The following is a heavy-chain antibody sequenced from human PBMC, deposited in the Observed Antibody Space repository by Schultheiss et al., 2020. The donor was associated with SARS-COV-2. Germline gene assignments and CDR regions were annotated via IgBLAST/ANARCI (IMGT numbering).Heavy chain of an antibody. D-gene: IGHD1-26*01. V-gene: IGHV3-21*01. J-gene: IGHJ4*02. CDR3: AKGAIVGVPRENHFDY. CDR1: GFTFSSYS. CDR2: ISSSSSYI. Sequence: GGSLRLSCAASGFTFSSYSMNWVRQAPGKGLEWVSSISSSSSYIYYADSVKGRFTISRDNAKNSLYLQMNSLRAEDTAVYYCAKGAIVGVPRENHFDYWGQGTLVTVSS.